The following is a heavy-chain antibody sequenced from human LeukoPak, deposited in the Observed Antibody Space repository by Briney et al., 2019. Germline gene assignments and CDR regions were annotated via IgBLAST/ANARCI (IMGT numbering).Heavy chain of an antibody. D-gene: IGHD3-22*01. V-gene: IGHV1-18*04. CDR3: ARDSDYYDSSGYYLRSDY. J-gene: IGHJ4*02. CDR1: GYTFTSYY. CDR2: ISAYNGNT. Sequence: GASVKVSCKASGYTFTSYYMHWVRQAPGQGLEWMGWISAYNGNTNYAQKLQGRVTMTTDTSTSTAYMELRSLRSDDTAVYYCARDSDYYDSSGYYLRSDYWGQGTLVTVSS.